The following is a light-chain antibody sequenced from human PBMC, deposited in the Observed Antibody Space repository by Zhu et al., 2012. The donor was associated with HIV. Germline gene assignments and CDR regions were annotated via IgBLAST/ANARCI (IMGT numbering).Light chain of an antibody. CDR3: QQRNSNWFT. V-gene: IGKV3-20*01. CDR2: GAS. CDR1: QTVSRNY. Sequence: EIVLMQSPGTLSLSPGERATLSCRASQTVSRNYLAWYQQKPGQAPRLLIYGASRRVTGIPDRFSGSGSGTDFTLTISRLEPEDSAVYYCQQRNSNWFTFGGGTKVEIK. J-gene: IGKJ4*01.